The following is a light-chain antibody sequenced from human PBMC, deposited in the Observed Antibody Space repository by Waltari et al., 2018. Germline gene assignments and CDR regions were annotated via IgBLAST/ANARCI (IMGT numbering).Light chain of an antibody. Sequence: AIQLTQSPSSLSASVGDRVTITCRASQGITTSLVWYQQKPGKAPKLLIYAASILQSGVPSRVSGSGSGTDFTLSISGLQSDDFAIYYCQQSDSYPFTFGPGTRVD. CDR2: AAS. CDR1: QGITTS. J-gene: IGKJ3*01. V-gene: IGKV1-13*02. CDR3: QQSDSYPFT.